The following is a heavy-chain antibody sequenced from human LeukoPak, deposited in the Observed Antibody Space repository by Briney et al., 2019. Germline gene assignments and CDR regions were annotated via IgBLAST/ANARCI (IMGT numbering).Heavy chain of an antibody. Sequence: PGGSLRLSCAAPRFTFGCFVMPWGRQAPAKVLEWVTFIRFDGSNKYYADSVKGRFTISRDNSKNTLYLQMSSLRPEDTAVYYCARQIGVSIDYWGQGTLVTVSS. CDR1: RFTFGCFV. CDR3: ARQIGVSIDY. J-gene: IGHJ4*02. D-gene: IGHD5/OR15-5a*01. V-gene: IGHV3-30*02. CDR2: IRFDGSNK.